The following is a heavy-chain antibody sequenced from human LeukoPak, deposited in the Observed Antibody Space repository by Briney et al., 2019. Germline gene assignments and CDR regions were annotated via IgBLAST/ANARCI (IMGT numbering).Heavy chain of an antibody. J-gene: IGHJ6*02. V-gene: IGHV3-11*04. CDR1: RFTFSDYY. D-gene: IGHD3-10*01. Sequence: GGSLRLSCAASRFTFSDYYMSWIRQAPGKGLEWVSYISSSSSTIYYADSVKGRFTISRDNAKNSLYLQMNSLRAEDTAVYYCARQSYYYASGSYSPSGMDVWGQGTTVTVSS. CDR2: ISSSSSTI. CDR3: ARQSYYYASGSYSPSGMDV.